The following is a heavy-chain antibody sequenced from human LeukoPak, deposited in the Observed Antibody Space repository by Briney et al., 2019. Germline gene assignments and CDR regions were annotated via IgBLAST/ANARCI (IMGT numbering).Heavy chain of an antibody. CDR3: AGIYTVTTGVNDYYYYGMDV. CDR2: ISAYNGNT. J-gene: IGHJ6*02. D-gene: IGHD4-17*01. V-gene: IGHV1-18*01. CDR1: GYTFTNHG. Sequence: ASVKVSCKASGYTFTNHGVAWVRQAPGQGLEWMGWISAYNGNTNYAQKLQGRLTMTTDTSTSTAYMELRSLRAEDTAVYYCAGIYTVTTGVNDYYYYGMDVWGQGTTVTVSS.